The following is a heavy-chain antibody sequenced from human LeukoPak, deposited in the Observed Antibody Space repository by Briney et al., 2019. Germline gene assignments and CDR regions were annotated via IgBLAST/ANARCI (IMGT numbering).Heavy chain of an antibody. CDR1: GFNFRPAW. D-gene: IGHD1-26*01. CDR2: LKSYASGGTT. CDR3: AKVAVGATTHRFDY. Sequence: GGSLRLSCAASGFNFRPAWMSWVRQVPGKGLEWVGRLKSYASGGTTDYAAAVKGRFTISRDDSKNTLYLQMNSLRAEDTAVYYCAKVAVGATTHRFDYWGQGTLVTVSS. J-gene: IGHJ4*02. V-gene: IGHV3-15*01.